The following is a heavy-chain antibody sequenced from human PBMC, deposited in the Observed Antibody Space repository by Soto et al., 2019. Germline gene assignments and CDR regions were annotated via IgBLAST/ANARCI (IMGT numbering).Heavy chain of an antibody. J-gene: IGHJ4*02. D-gene: IGHD4-17*01. CDR1: GYAFSSHY. V-gene: IGHV1-46*03. CDR3: GGDGAATSTGFDY. Sequence: QVLLVQSAAEVKEPGASVKLSCKASGYAFSSHYMYWVRQAPGQGLEWMGRGNPSGDRTTYSQKFQGRITMTRDTSTRTFYLEVRSLTSGDMGVYYCGGDGAATSTGFDYWGQGTLVTVSS. CDR2: GNPSGDRT.